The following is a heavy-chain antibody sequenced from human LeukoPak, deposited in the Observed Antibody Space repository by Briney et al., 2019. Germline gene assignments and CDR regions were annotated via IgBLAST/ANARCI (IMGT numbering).Heavy chain of an antibody. D-gene: IGHD1-26*01. Sequence: GGSLGLSCAASGFTFSSYGMHWVRQAPGKGLEWVAVISYDGSNKYYADSVKGRFTISRDNSKNTLYLQMNSLRAEDTAVYYCAKGIEWELYYWGQRTLVTVSS. J-gene: IGHJ4*02. CDR1: GFTFSSYG. CDR2: ISYDGSNK. CDR3: AKGIEWELYY. V-gene: IGHV3-30*18.